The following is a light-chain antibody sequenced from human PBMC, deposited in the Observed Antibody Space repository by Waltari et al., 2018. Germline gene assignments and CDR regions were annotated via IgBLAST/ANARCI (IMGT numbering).Light chain of an antibody. J-gene: IGKJ4*01. V-gene: IGKV3-20*01. CDR2: GAS. CDR1: QTISGSW. Sequence: EIALTQSPGTLSLSPVERATLSCRASQTISGSWLTWYQRKPGQAPRLLIYGASSRATGIPVRFSGSGSGTDFTLTISRLEPEDSAVYYCQQYDGSSVTFGGGTKVEVK. CDR3: QQYDGSSVT.